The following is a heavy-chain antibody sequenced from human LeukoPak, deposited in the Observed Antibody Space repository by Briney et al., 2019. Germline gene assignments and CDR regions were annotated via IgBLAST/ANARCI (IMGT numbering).Heavy chain of an antibody. Sequence: SETLSLTCAVYGGSFSGYYWSWIRQPPGKGLEWIGEINHSGSTNYNPSLKSRVTISVDTSKNQFSLKLSSVTAADTAVYYCARPSYGSGGAIFDIWGQGTMVTVSS. V-gene: IGHV4-34*01. CDR3: ARPSYGSGGAIFDI. J-gene: IGHJ3*02. D-gene: IGHD3-10*01. CDR1: GGSFSGYY. CDR2: INHSGST.